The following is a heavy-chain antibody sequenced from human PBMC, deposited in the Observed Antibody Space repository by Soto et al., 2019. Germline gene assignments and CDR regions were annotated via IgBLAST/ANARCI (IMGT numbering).Heavy chain of an antibody. D-gene: IGHD6-13*01. CDR1: GGSFSCYY. J-gene: IGHJ6*02. V-gene: IGHV4-34*01. CDR2: INHSGST. CDR3: ARTGYSSRRYYYYGMDV. Sequence: SETLSLTCAVYGGSFSCYYWSWIRQPPGKGLEWIGEINHSGSTNYNPSLKSRVTISVDTSKNQFSLKLSSVTAADTAVYYCARTGYSSRRYYYYGMDVWGQGTTVTVSS.